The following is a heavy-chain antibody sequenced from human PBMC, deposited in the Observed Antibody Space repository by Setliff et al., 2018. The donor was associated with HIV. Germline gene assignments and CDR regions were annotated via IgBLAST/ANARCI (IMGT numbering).Heavy chain of an antibody. Sequence: GESLKISCKGSGYSFSNYWIGWVRQMPGKGLELMGIIYPDDSDTRYSPSFEAQVTISADKSISTAYLQWSSLKASDTAMYYCARHFSVAGDAFDIWGQGTMVTVSS. J-gene: IGHJ3*02. V-gene: IGHV5-51*01. D-gene: IGHD6-19*01. CDR3: ARHFSVAGDAFDI. CDR1: GYSFSNYW. CDR2: IYPDDSDT.